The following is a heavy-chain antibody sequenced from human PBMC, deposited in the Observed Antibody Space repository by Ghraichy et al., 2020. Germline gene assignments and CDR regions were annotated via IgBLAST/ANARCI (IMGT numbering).Heavy chain of an antibody. Sequence: GSLSLTCAVYGGSFSGYYWSWIRQPPGKGLEWIGEINHSGSTNYNPSLKSRVTISVDTSKNQFSLKLSSVTAADTAVYYCARVPLNHAHYYYGMDVWGQGTTVTVSS. J-gene: IGHJ6*02. CDR2: INHSGST. V-gene: IGHV4-34*01. CDR1: GGSFSGYY. CDR3: ARVPLNHAHYYYGMDV.